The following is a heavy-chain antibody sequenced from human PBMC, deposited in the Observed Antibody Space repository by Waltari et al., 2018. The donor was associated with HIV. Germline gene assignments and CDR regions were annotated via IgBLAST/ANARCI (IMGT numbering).Heavy chain of an antibody. CDR2: IYTSGST. Sequence: QVQLQESGPGLVKPSETLSLTCTVSGGSISSSYRSWIGRPAGKGLEWIGRIYTSGSTNYNPSLKSRVTMSVDTSKNQFSLKLSSVTAADTAVYYCARGTYYYDSSGHDAFDIWGQGTMVTVSS. J-gene: IGHJ3*02. CDR1: GGSISSSY. CDR3: ARGTYYYDSSGHDAFDI. D-gene: IGHD3-22*01. V-gene: IGHV4-4*07.